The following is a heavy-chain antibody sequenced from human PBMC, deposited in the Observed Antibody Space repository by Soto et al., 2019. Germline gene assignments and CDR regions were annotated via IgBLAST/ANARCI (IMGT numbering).Heavy chain of an antibody. J-gene: IGHJ4*02. Sequence: QVQLVQSGAEVKKPGSSVKVSCKASGGTFSSYAISWVRQAPGQGLEWMGGIIPIFGTANYAQKFQGRVTITADESTSTAYMELSSLRSEDTAVYYCATYLRRRPGVVVAVGRFDYWGQGTLVTVSS. D-gene: IGHD2-15*01. CDR3: ATYLRRRPGVVVAVGRFDY. CDR2: IIPIFGTA. V-gene: IGHV1-69*01. CDR1: GGTFSSYA.